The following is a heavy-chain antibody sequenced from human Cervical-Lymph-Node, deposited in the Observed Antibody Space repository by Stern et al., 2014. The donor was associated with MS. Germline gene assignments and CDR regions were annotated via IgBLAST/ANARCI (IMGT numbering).Heavy chain of an antibody. CDR3: ARDKMHAFDY. D-gene: IGHD2-8*01. Sequence: VPLEESGTEVMKPGASLIVSYKASGYTFTSYGISWVRQAPGPGLEWVGWISADSGTTKYAQNLRDRITLTRDTSTGTAYMELRTLRSEDTAVYYCARDKMHAFDYWG. CDR1: GYTFTSYG. CDR2: ISADSGTT. V-gene: IGHV1-18*01. J-gene: IGHJ4*01.